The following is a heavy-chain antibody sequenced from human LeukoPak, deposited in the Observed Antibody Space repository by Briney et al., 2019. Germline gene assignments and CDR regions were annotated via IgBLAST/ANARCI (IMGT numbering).Heavy chain of an antibody. V-gene: IGHV4-39*01. J-gene: IGHJ5*02. CDR1: GGSISSSSYY. CDR3: ARRRATDAA. CDR2: IYYSGST. Sequence: PSETLSLTCTVSGGSISSSSYYWGWIRQPPGKGLEWIGNIYYSGSTYYNPSLKSRVPISVDTSKNQFSLKLSSVTAADTAVYYCARRRATDAAWGQGTLVTVSS.